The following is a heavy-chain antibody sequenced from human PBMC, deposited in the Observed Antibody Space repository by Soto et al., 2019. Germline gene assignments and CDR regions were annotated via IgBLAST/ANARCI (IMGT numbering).Heavy chain of an antibody. CDR3: AKDPLTVTPYFDY. Sequence: EVQVLESGGGLVQPGGSLRLSCAASGFTFSNYAMSWVRQAPGKGLEWVSTISGSGDNTYYVDSVKGRFTISRDNSKNTLYLPMHSLRAEDPAVYYCAKDPLTVTPYFDYWGQGTLVTVSS. D-gene: IGHD4-17*01. CDR2: ISGSGDNT. CDR1: GFTFSNYA. V-gene: IGHV3-23*01. J-gene: IGHJ4*02.